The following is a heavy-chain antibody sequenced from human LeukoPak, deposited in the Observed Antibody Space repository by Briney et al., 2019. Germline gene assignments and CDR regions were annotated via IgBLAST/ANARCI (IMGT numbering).Heavy chain of an antibody. CDR1: GFTFSSYA. CDR3: VRDGSGSVEFDY. J-gene: IGHJ4*02. D-gene: IGHD3-10*01. CDR2: ISGSGGST. V-gene: IGHV3-23*01. Sequence: GGSLRLSCAASGFTFSSYAMSWVRQAPGKGLEWVSAISGSGGSTYYADSVKGRFTISRDNSKNTLYLQMHSLRVEDTAVYYCVRDGSGSVEFDYWGQGTLVTVSS.